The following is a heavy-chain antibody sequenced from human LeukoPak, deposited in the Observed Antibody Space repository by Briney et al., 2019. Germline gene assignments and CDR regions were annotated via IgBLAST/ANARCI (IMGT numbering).Heavy chain of an antibody. V-gene: IGHV3-23*01. CDR2: ISGSGGST. CDR3: ARVWEYCSGGSCYSGARGMDV. J-gene: IGHJ6*02. CDR1: GFTFSGYA. Sequence: GGSLRLSCAASGFTFSGYAMSWVRQAPGKGLEWVSAISGSGGSTYYSDCVNGRFTISRDNSKNTLYLQMNSLRAEDTAVYYCARVWEYCSGGSCYSGARGMDVWGQGTTVTVSS. D-gene: IGHD2-15*01.